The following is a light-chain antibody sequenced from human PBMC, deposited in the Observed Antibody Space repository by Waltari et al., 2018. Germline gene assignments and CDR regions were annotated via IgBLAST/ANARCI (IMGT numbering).Light chain of an antibody. J-gene: IGLJ2*01. V-gene: IGLV2-11*01. CDR3: CSYAGSYIFGV. Sequence: QSALTQPRSVSGSPGQSVTISCTGTSSDVGGYKYVSWYQQHPGKAPKLMIHDVNKRPSGVPDRFSGSKSGNTASLTISGLQAEDEADYYCCSYAGSYIFGVFGGGTKLTVL. CDR1: SSDVGGYKY. CDR2: DVN.